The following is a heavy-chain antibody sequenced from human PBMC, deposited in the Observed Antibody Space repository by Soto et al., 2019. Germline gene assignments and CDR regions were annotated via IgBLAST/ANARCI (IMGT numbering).Heavy chain of an antibody. CDR1: GFTLGSHR. CDR2: IDTDGGGT. CDR3: AKVFDL. Sequence: DVQLVESGGGLVQPGGSLRVSCAASGFTLGSHRIHWVRQPPGKGLEWVSRIDTDGGGTSYADSVKGRFTISTDNAKNTVYLQMNGLRDEDTAVYYCAKVFDLWGQGTLVTVSS. V-gene: IGHV3-74*01. J-gene: IGHJ5*02.